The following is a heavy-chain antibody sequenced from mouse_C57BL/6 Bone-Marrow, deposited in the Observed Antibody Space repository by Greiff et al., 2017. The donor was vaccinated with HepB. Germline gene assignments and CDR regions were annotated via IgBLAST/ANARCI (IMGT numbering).Heavy chain of an antibody. CDR2: IDPSDSYT. CDR3: ARCPSAYYYGSSYFDY. Sequence: QVQLQQPGAELVRPGTSVKLSCKASGYTFTSYWMHWVKQRPGQGLEWIGVIDPSDSYTNYNQKFKGKATLTVDTSSSTAYMQLSSQTSEDSAVYYCARCPSAYYYGSSYFDYWGQGTTLTVSS. J-gene: IGHJ2*01. CDR1: GYTFTSYW. V-gene: IGHV1-59*01. D-gene: IGHD1-1*01.